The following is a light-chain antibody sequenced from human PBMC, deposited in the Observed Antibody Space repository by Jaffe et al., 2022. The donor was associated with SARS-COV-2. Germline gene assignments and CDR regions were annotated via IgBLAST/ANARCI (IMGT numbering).Light chain of an antibody. CDR1: QSILYSSNNKNS. CDR2: WAS. J-gene: IGKJ4*01. V-gene: IGKV4-1*01. CDR3: QQYYDTPLT. Sequence: DIVMTQSPDSLAVSLGERATINCKSSQSILYSSNNKNSLVWYQQKPGQPPKLLIYWASARESGVPDRFSGSGSGTDFTLTISSLQAEDVAVYYCQQYYDTPLTFGGGTKVEIK.